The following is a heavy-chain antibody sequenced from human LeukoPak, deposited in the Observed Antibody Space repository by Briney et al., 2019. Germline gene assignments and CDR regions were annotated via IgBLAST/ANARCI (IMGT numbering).Heavy chain of an antibody. CDR2: ISGDGRST. J-gene: IGHJ4*02. Sequence: GGSLRLSCAASGFTFDDYAMLWARQPPGKGLEWVSLISGDGRSTYYADSVKGRFTISRDNSKNSLYLQMNSLRTEDTALYYCTKGRKGCSSTNCYGNFDYWGQGTLVTVSS. CDR3: TKGRKGCSSTNCYGNFDY. CDR1: GFTFDDYA. D-gene: IGHD2-2*01. V-gene: IGHV3-43*02.